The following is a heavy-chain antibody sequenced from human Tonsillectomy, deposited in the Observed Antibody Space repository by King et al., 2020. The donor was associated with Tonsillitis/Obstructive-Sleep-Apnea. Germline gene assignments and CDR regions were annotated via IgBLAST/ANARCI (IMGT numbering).Heavy chain of an antibody. Sequence: VQLVESEAEVKKPGASVKVSCKASGYTFTSYDINWVRQATGQGLEWMGWMNPNSGNTGYAQTVQGRVTMTRNTSISTAYMELSSLRSEDTAVYYCARVSVRVTIFGVVIIPVGFDPWGQGTLVTVSS. J-gene: IGHJ5*02. D-gene: IGHD3-3*01. CDR3: ARVSVRVTIFGVVIIPVGFDP. V-gene: IGHV1-8*01. CDR2: MNPNSGNT. CDR1: GYTFTSYD.